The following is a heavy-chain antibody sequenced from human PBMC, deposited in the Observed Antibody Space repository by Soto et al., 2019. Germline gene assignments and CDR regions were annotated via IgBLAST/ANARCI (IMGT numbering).Heavy chain of an antibody. V-gene: IGHV3-23*01. CDR2: ITGNGDTT. J-gene: IGHJ4*02. CDR1: GFTFINTG. Sequence: XVSLRLSCAGSGFTFINTGMSWVRQAPGQGLEWVSAITGNGDTTYYADSVKGRFTISRDNSKSTLYLQMNSLRAEDTAVYYCAKIDGYFDYWGQGTLVTVSS. D-gene: IGHD3-22*01. CDR3: AKIDGYFDY.